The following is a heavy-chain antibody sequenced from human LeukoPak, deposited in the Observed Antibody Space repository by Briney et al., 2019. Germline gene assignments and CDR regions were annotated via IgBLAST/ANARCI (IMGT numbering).Heavy chain of an antibody. D-gene: IGHD6-19*01. CDR2: ISWNSGSI. CDR3: AKDSLFLSDWYNAVFDY. J-gene: IGHJ4*02. CDR1: GFTFDDYA. V-gene: IGHV3-9*01. Sequence: PGGSLRLSCAASGFTFDDYAMHWVRQAPGKGLEWVSGISWNSGSIAYADSVKGRFTIFRDNAKNSLYLQMNSLRAEDTALYYCAKDSLFLSDWYNAVFDYWGQGTLVTVSS.